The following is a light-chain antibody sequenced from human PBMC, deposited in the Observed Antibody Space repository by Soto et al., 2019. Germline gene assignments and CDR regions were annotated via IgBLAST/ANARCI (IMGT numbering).Light chain of an antibody. V-gene: IGLV2-23*01. Sequence: QSALTQPASVSGSPGQSITISCAGTSSDVGSWNLVSWYQQHPGKAPKLMIYEGSKRPSGVSNRFSGSKSGNTASLTISGLQAEDEADYFCCSYAGSNTYVFGTETKLPVL. CDR3: CSYAGSNTYV. J-gene: IGLJ1*01. CDR2: EGS. CDR1: SSDVGSWNL.